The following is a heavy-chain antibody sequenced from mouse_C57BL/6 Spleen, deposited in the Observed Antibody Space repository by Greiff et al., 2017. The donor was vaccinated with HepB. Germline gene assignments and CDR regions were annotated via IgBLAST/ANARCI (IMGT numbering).Heavy chain of an antibody. CDR3: ARDVLYAMDY. CDR2: IHYDGSST. Sequence: EVKLVESAGGLVQPGSSMKLSCTASGFTFSDYYMAWVRQVQEKGLEWVANIHYDGSSTYYLDSLKSRFIISRDNAKNILYLQMSSLKSEDTATYYCARDVLYAMDYWGQVTSVTVSS. CDR1: GFTFSDYY. J-gene: IGHJ4*01. V-gene: IGHV5-16*01.